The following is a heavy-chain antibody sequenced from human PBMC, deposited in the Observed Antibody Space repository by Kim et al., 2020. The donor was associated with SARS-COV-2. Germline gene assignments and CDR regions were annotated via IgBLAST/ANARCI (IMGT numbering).Heavy chain of an antibody. J-gene: IGHJ4*02. D-gene: IGHD6-19*01. CDR2: ISGSGGST. Sequence: GGSLRLSCAASGFTFSSYAMSWVRQAPGKGLEWVSAISGSGGSTYYADSVKGRFTTSRDNSKNTLYLQMNSLRAEDTAVYYCARGFSSGWYYFDYWGRGTLVAVSS. V-gene: IGHV3-23*01. CDR3: ARGFSSGWYYFDY. CDR1: GFTFSSYA.